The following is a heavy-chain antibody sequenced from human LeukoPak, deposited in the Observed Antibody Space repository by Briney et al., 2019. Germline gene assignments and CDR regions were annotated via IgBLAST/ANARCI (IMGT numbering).Heavy chain of an antibody. CDR2: INHSGST. D-gene: IGHD4-11*01. V-gene: IGHV4-34*01. CDR1: GGSFSGYY. J-gene: IGHJ5*02. CDR3: ARVTKMTTVTTSYAFDP. Sequence: SETLSLTCAVYGGSFSGYYCSWIRQPPGKGLEWIGEINHSGSTNYNPSLKSRVTISVDTSKNQFSLKLSSVTAADTAVYYCARVTKMTTVTTSYAFDPWGQGTLVTVSS.